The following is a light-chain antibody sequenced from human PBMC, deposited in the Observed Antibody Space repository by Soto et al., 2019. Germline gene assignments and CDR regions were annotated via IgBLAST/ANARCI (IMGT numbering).Light chain of an antibody. CDR2: GAS. Sequence: EIVMTQSPATLSVSPGERATLSCRASQSVGTYLAWYQQKPGQTPRLLIFGASTRATGIPARFSGSGSGSEFTLTISSLQSEDFGVYSCQQYSVWPLVTFGGGTKVEI. J-gene: IGKJ4*01. CDR3: QQYSVWPLVT. V-gene: IGKV3-15*01. CDR1: QSVGTY.